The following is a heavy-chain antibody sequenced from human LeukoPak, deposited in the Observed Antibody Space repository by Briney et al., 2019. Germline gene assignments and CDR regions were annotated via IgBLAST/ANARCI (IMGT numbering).Heavy chain of an antibody. J-gene: IGHJ4*02. D-gene: IGHD3-3*01. CDR2: INWDGGST. V-gene: IGHV3-20*04. CDR3: AREGGYVYYDFLSGYKDY. Sequence: GGSLRLSCAASGFTFDDYGVSWVRQAPGKGLEWVSGINWDGGSTVYADSVTGRVTLSRDNAKNSLYLQMNSLRAEDTALYYCAREGGYVYYDFLSGYKDYWGEGTLGTVSS. CDR1: GFTFDDYG.